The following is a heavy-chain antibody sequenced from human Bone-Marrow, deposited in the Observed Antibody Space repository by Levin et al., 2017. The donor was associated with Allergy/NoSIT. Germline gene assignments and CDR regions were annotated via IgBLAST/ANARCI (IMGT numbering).Heavy chain of an antibody. CDR2: IRNSGDIT. D-gene: IGHD2-21*02. J-gene: IGHJ6*02. V-gene: IGHV3-23*01. CDR1: GFTFRNYA. Sequence: QPGGSLRLSCAASGFTFRNYAMTWVRQTPGKGLEWVSIIRNSGDITYYADSVKGRFTLSRDNSKNLLYLQMNSLRAEDTAVYYCAKVFCGGDCSPLFLPYYSYGLDVWGQGTTVTVSS. CDR3: AKVFCGGDCSPLFLPYYSYGLDV.